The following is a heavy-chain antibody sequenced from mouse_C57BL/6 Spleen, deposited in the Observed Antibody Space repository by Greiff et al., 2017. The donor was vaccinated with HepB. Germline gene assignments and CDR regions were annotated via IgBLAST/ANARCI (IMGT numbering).Heavy chain of an antibody. V-gene: IGHV1-50*01. CDR3: ARSLITTVVAPFAY. Sequence: QVQLQQPGAELVKPGASVKLSCKASGYTFTSYWMQWVKQRPGQGLEWIGEIDPSDSYTNYNQKFKGKATLTVDTSSSTAYMQLSSLTAEDSAVYYCARSLITTVVAPFAYWGQGTLVTVSA. CDR2: IDPSDSYT. CDR1: GYTFTSYW. J-gene: IGHJ3*01. D-gene: IGHD1-1*01.